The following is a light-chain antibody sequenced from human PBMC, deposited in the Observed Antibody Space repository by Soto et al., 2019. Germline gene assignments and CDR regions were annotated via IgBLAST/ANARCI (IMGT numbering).Light chain of an antibody. J-gene: IGLJ2*01. CDR1: GSDVGAYNY. V-gene: IGLV2-8*01. CDR2: EVI. CDR3: GCFVGGTTLI. Sequence: QSVLTQSPSASGIRGQSVTISCSGTGSDVGAYNYLSWYQHHPGKAPKLIIYEVIKRPSGVPDRFSGSKSGTTASLTVSGLQTEDEAVYYCGCFVGGTTLIFGGGTKLTVL.